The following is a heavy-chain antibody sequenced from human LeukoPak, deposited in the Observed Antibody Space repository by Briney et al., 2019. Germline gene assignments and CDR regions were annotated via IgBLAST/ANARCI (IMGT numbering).Heavy chain of an antibody. V-gene: IGHV4-59*01. J-gene: IGHJ4*02. CDR3: ARAPTYYYDSSGYHFFDY. CDR2: IYYSGST. D-gene: IGHD3-22*01. CDR1: GGSICSYY. Sequence: SETLSLTCSGSGGSICSYYWRRIRPPPGKGLEWFGYIYYSGSTNYNPSLKSPVTISVDTSQNQFSVKLSSVGAAYTAVYYCARAPTYYYDSSGYHFFDYWGQRTLVTLSS.